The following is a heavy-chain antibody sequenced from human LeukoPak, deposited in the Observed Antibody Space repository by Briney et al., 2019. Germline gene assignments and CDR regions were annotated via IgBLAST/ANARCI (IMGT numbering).Heavy chain of an antibody. CDR3: ARGGLVRGTLNSLIAFDI. CDR1: GGSISSSSYY. Sequence: SETLSLTCTVSGGSISSSSYYWGWIRQPPGKGLEWIGSIYYSGSTYYNPSLKSRVTISVDTSKNQFSLKLSSVTAADTALYYCARGGLVRGTLNSLIAFDIWGQGIMVTVSS. D-gene: IGHD3-10*01. J-gene: IGHJ3*02. CDR2: IYYSGST. V-gene: IGHV4-39*07.